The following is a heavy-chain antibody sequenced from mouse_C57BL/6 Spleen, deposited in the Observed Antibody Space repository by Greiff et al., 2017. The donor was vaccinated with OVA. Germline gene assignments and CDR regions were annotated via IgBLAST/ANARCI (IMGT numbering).Heavy chain of an antibody. CDR3: ARGDGNFAWFAY. CDR2: IWSDGST. V-gene: IGHV2-6*03. CDR1: GFSLTSYG. Sequence: VQLQQSGPGLVAPSQSLSITCTVSGFSLTSYGVHWVRQPPGKGLEWLVVIWSDGSTTYNSALKSRLSISKDNSKSQVFLKMNSLQTDDTAMYYCARGDGNFAWFAYWGQGTLVTVSA. J-gene: IGHJ3*01. D-gene: IGHD2-1*01.